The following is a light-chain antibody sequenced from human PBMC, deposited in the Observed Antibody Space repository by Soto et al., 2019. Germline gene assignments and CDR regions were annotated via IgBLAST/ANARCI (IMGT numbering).Light chain of an antibody. CDR3: HQRSNLPLT. Sequence: EIVLTQSPATLSLSPGERATLSCRASQSVSSYLAWYHQKPCQAPRLLIYDASNRATGIPARFSGSGSGTDFTLTISSLEPEDFAVYYCHQRSNLPLTFGGGTTVEIK. J-gene: IGKJ4*01. V-gene: IGKV3-11*01. CDR2: DAS. CDR1: QSVSSY.